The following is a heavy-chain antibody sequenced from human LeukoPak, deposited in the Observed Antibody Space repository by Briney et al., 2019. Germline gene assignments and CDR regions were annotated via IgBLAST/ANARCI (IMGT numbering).Heavy chain of an antibody. CDR3: AKDVAAMAPDAFDI. D-gene: IGHD5-18*01. CDR1: GFTFSSYG. J-gene: IGHJ3*02. Sequence: GGSLRLSCAASGFTFSSYGMHWVRQAPGKGLEWVAFIRYDGSNKYYADSVKGRFTNSRDNSKITLYLQMNSLRAEDTAVYYCAKDVAAMAPDAFDIWGQGTMVTVSS. V-gene: IGHV3-30*02. CDR2: IRYDGSNK.